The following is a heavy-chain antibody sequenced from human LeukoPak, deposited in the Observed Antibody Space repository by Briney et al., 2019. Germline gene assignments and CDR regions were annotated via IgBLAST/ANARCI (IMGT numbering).Heavy chain of an antibody. D-gene: IGHD3-22*01. J-gene: IGHJ3*02. CDR3: AKDQNDRPWMAFDI. Sequence: GGSLRLSCAASGFTFDDYAMHWVRHAPGKGLEWVSGSRWNSGSIGYADSVKGRITISRDNAKNSLYLQMNSLRAEDTALYYCAKDQNDRPWMAFDIWGQGTMVTVSS. V-gene: IGHV3-9*01. CDR1: GFTFDDYA. CDR2: SRWNSGSI.